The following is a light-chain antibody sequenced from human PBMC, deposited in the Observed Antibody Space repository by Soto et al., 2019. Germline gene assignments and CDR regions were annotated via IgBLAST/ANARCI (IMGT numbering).Light chain of an antibody. CDR1: QGISSA. CDR3: QQFNNYSWT. J-gene: IGKJ1*01. CDR2: EAA. V-gene: IGKV1D-13*01. Sequence: AIQLTQSPSSLAASVGDRVTITCRASQGISSALAWYQQKPGKAPKLLIYEAASMESGVPSRFSGSGSGTDFTLPLSSLQPEDFASYYCQQFNNYSWTFGQGPKVEIK.